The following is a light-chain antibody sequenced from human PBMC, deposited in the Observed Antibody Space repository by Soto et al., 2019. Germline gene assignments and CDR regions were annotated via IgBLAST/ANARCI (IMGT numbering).Light chain of an antibody. CDR1: QSINTF. V-gene: IGKV1-5*01. J-gene: IGKJ1*01. Sequence: DIQVTQSPSSLSASVGDRVTITCRASQSINTFLNWYQQRPGKAPKLLIYDASSLESGVPQRFSGSGSGSEFTLTISSLQTDDFSTYYCQQYHSYWTFGQGTKVDIK. CDR3: QQYHSYWT. CDR2: DAS.